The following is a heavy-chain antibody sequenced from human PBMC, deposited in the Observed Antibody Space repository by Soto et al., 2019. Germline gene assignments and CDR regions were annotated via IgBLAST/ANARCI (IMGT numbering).Heavy chain of an antibody. J-gene: IGHJ6*02. CDR3: ASQGDTAMVTLDYYYGMDV. Sequence: PSETLSLTCAVYGGSFSGYYWSWIRQPPGKXLEWIGEINHSGSTNYNPSLKSRVTISVDTSKNQFSLKLSSVTAADTAVYYCASQGDTAMVTLDYYYGMDVWGQGTTVTVSS. D-gene: IGHD5-18*01. CDR1: GGSFSGYY. CDR2: INHSGST. V-gene: IGHV4-34*01.